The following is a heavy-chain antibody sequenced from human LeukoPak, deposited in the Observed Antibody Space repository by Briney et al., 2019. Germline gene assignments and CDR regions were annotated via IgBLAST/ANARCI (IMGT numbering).Heavy chain of an antibody. CDR1: GFTFSSYE. CDR3: AREDIVVVPAAIHYYGMDV. Sequence: PGGSLRLSCAASGFTFSSYEMNWVRQAPGKGGEGVSYISSSGSTIYYADYVKGRFTISRDNAKNSLYLQMNSLRAEDTAVYYCAREDIVVVPAAIHYYGMDVWGKGTTVTVSS. CDR2: ISSSGSTI. J-gene: IGHJ6*04. D-gene: IGHD2-2*01. V-gene: IGHV3-48*03.